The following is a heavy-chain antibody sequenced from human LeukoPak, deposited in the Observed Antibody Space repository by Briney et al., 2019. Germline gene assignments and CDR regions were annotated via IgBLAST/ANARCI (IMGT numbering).Heavy chain of an antibody. CDR1: GFNVSSNY. D-gene: IGHD6-13*01. CDR3: ARDAGTLKPGFDY. CDR2: IYSGGST. Sequence: PGGSLRLSCAASGFNVSSNYMSWVRQAPGKGLAWVSVIYSGGSTYYADSVKGRFTISRDNSKNTLYLQMNSLRAEDTAVYYCARDAGTLKPGFDYWGQGTLVTVSS. J-gene: IGHJ4*02. V-gene: IGHV3-53*01.